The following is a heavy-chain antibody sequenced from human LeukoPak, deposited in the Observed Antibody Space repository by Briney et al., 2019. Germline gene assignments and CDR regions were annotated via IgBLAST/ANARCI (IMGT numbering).Heavy chain of an antibody. D-gene: IGHD3-22*01. Sequence: SETVSLTCTVSGGSISSYYWSWIRQPPGKGLEWIGYIYYSGSTNYNPSLKSRVTISVDTSKNQFSLKLSSVTAADTAVYYCARAGYYDSSNTFDYWGQGTLVTVSS. CDR3: ARAGYYDSSNTFDY. CDR2: IYYSGST. J-gene: IGHJ4*02. CDR1: GGSISSYY. V-gene: IGHV4-59*01.